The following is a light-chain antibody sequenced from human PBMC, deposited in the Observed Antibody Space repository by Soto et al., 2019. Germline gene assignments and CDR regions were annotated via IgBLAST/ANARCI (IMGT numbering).Light chain of an antibody. Sequence: QSVLTQPASVSGSPGQSITISCTGTSSDVGSYNLVSWFQQHPGKAPKLMIYEGNKRPSGVFNRFSGSKSGNTASLTISGLQAEDEADYYCCSYAGSGTLIFGGGTKVTVL. V-gene: IGLV2-23*01. CDR1: SSDVGSYNL. CDR3: CSYAGSGTLI. J-gene: IGLJ2*01. CDR2: EGN.